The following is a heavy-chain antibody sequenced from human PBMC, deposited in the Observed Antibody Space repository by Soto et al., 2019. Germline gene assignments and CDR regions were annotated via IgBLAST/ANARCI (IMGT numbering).Heavy chain of an antibody. CDR3: ARHIVVVTNLGGWFDP. CDR2: IDPSDSYT. D-gene: IGHD2-21*02. Sequence: EVQLVQSGAEVKKPGESLRISCKGSGYSFTSYWISWLRQMPGKGLEWMGRIDPSDSYTNYSPSFQGHVTISADKSISTAYLQWSSLKASDTAMYYCARHIVVVTNLGGWFDPWGQGTLVTVSS. J-gene: IGHJ5*02. CDR1: GYSFTSYW. V-gene: IGHV5-10-1*03.